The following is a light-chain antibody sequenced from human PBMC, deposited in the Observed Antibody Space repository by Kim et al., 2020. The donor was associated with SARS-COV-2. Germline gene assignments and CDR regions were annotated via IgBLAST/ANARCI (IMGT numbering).Light chain of an antibody. CDR3: QQYGSSPDT. CDR1: QSVTSNF. J-gene: IGKJ2*01. V-gene: IGKV3-20*01. Sequence: EIVLTQSPGTLPLSPGERATLSCRASQSVTSNFLAWFQQKPGRAPKLLIYGASSRAPGIPDRFSGSGSGTDFTLTISRLEPEDSAVYYCQQYGSSPDTFGQGTKLEI. CDR2: GAS.